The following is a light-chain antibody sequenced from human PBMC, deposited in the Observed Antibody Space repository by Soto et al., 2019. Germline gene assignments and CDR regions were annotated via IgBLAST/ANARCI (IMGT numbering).Light chain of an antibody. J-gene: IGKJ4*01. CDR2: DAS. V-gene: IGKV1-5*01. CDR3: QQYKSYST. CDR1: QSISRW. Sequence: DIQMTQSPSTLSASIGDRVTITCRASQSISRWLSCYQKKPGKAPKLMIYDASTLQSGVPSRISGSGSGTEFTLTISSLQPDDFATYYCQQYKSYSTFGGGTKVDI.